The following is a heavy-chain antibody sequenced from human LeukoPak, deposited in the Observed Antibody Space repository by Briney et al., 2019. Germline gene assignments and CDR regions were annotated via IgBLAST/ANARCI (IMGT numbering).Heavy chain of an antibody. CDR1: GFTLNDHH. CDR3: AREGRAYRYSSSWYPTPSWFDP. CDR2: ARDKYSNYVT. J-gene: IGHJ5*02. D-gene: IGHD6-13*01. Sequence: GGSLRLSCATSGFTLNDHHMDWARQAPGKGLEWLGRARDKYSNYVTDYAAAVTGRFAISRDESKNSLYLQMNSLRAEDTAVYYCAREGRAYRYSSSWYPTPSWFDPWGQGTLVTVSS. V-gene: IGHV3-72*01.